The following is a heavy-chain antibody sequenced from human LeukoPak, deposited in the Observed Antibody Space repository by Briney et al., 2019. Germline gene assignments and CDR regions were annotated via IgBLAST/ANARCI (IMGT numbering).Heavy chain of an antibody. V-gene: IGHV3-66*01. CDR3: ARGRWEPGGGVDY. J-gene: IGHJ4*02. CDR1: GFTVSGNY. Sequence: GGSLRLSCAISGFTVSGNYMNWCRQAPGKGLEGVSVLYSGGTTSYADFVKSRFTISRDNSKNTLYLQMNSLRAENTAVYYCARGRWEPGGGVDYWGQGTLVTVSS. D-gene: IGHD1-26*01. CDR2: LYSGGTT.